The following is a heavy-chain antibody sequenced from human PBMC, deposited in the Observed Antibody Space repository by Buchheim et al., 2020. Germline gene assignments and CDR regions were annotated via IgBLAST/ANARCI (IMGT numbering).Heavy chain of an antibody. Sequence: QVQLQESGPGLVKPSQTLSLTCTVSGGSISSPTHYWTWIRQLPGKGLEWMGYIYYSGTTYYSPSLKSRVTMPVDTSKNQFSLRLDSVTAADTAVYYCARDYSGTWDWGQGTL. D-gene: IGHD6-13*01. V-gene: IGHV4-31*03. CDR3: ARDYSGTWD. CDR2: IYYSGTT. CDR1: GGSISSPTHY. J-gene: IGHJ4*02.